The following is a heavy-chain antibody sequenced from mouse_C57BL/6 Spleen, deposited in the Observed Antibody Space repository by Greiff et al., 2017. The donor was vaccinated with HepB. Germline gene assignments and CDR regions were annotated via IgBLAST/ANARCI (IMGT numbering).Heavy chain of an antibody. Sequence: DVKLQESGPELVKPGASVKISCKASGYSFTGYYMNWVKQSPEKSLEWIGEINPSTGGTTYNQKFKAKATLTVDKSSSTAYMQLKSLTSEDSAVYYCARWDYYGSSYDYAMDYWGQGTSVTVSS. D-gene: IGHD1-1*01. CDR1: GYSFTGYY. CDR2: INPSTGGT. CDR3: ARWDYYGSSYDYAMDY. J-gene: IGHJ4*01. V-gene: IGHV1-42*01.